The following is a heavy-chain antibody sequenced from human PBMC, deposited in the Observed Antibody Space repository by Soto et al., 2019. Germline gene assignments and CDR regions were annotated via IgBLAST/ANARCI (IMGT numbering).Heavy chain of an antibody. CDR2: MNTDSGNT. D-gene: IGHD3-10*01. V-gene: IGHV1-8*01. CDR1: GYTFTSYD. CDR3: ARSVGGSNVNFDY. Sequence: QVQLVQSGAEVRTPGASVKVSCKASGYTFTSYDINWVRQATGQGPEWMGWMNTDSGNTGYVQKFQGRVNMTRNTAISTAYMELSSLRSEDTAVYYCARSVGGSNVNFDYWGQVTLVTVSS. J-gene: IGHJ4*02.